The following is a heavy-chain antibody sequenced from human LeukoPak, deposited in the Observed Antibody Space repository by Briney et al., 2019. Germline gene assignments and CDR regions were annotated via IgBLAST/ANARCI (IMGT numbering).Heavy chain of an antibody. CDR2: ISAYSGNT. CDR1: GYTFTSYG. V-gene: IGHV1-18*01. Sequence: ASVKVSCKASGYTFTSYGISWVRQAPGQGLEWMGWISAYSGNTHYAHKLQGRVTVTTDTSTTTAYMELRRLRSDDTALYYCAVDAFDIWGQGTMVTVSS. CDR3: AVDAFDI. J-gene: IGHJ3*02.